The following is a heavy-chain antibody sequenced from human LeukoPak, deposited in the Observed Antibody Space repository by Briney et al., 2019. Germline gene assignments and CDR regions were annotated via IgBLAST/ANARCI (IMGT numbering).Heavy chain of an antibody. CDR2: IKQEGSAR. V-gene: IGHV3-7*01. CDR3: ARDPGRAAAGTVGYFDS. CDR1: GFSFSSYW. D-gene: IGHD6-13*01. Sequence: GSLRLSCVASGFSFSSYWVSWVRQTPGKGLEWVAIIKQEGSARYYVDSVTGRFTISRDNAMNSLYLQMNSLRVEDTAVYYCARDPGRAAAGTVGYFDSWGQGILVTVSS. J-gene: IGHJ4*02.